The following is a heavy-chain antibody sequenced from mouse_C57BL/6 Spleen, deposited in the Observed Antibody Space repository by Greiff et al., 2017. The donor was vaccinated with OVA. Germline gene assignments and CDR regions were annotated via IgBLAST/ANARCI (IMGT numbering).Heavy chain of an antibody. V-gene: IGHV5-9*01. CDR3: ARPGLPGAMDY. J-gene: IGHJ4*01. CDR1: GFTFSSYT. Sequence: EVKLVESGGGLVKPGGSLKLSCAASGFTFSSYTMSWVRQTPEKRLEWVATISGGGGNTYYPDSVKGRFTISRDNAKNTLYLQMSSLRSEDTALYYCARPGLPGAMDYWGQGTSVTVSS. CDR2: ISGGGGNT.